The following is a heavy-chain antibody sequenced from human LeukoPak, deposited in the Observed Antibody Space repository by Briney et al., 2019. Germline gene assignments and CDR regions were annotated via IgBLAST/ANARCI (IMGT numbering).Heavy chain of an antibody. Sequence: SQTLSLTCVISGGSVSSVAWNWIRQSPSKGLEWLARTHYNSKWNYDYGVSVRGRITISPDTSKNQFSLHLNSVTPEDTAVYYCARMTGYWHFDVWGRGTLVTVAS. CDR3: ARMTGYWHFDV. V-gene: IGHV6-1*01. CDR2: THYNSKWNY. D-gene: IGHD1-14*01. J-gene: IGHJ2*01. CDR1: GGSVSSVA.